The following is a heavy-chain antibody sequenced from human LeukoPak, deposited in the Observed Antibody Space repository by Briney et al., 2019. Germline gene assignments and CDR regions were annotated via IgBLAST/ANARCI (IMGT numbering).Heavy chain of an antibody. CDR1: GYTFTNYG. CDR2: ISAYNGNT. Sequence: ASVKVSCKASGYTFTNYGISWVRQAPGQGLEWMGWISAYNGNTNYAQKLQGRVTMTTDTSTSTAYMELRSLTSDDTAVYYCASLVSAAGGGDAFDIWGQRTMATVSS. V-gene: IGHV1-18*01. J-gene: IGHJ3*02. CDR3: ASLVSAAGGGDAFDI. D-gene: IGHD6-13*01.